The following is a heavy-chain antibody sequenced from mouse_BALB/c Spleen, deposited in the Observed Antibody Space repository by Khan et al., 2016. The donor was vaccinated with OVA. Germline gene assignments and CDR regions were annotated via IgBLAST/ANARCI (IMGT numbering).Heavy chain of an antibody. Sequence: QVQLQQSGPGLVQPSQSLSITCTVSGFSLTSYGVPWVRQSPGKGLEWLGVIWSGGSTDYNSAFISRLTISKDNSKSQVFFKMNSLQAKDTAIYYCARTYCSYGNYGDYYTMDYWGQGTSVTVSS. D-gene: IGHD2-1*01. CDR3: ARTYCSYGNYGDYYTMDY. J-gene: IGHJ4*01. CDR2: IWSGGST. CDR1: GFSLTSYG. V-gene: IGHV2-2*02.